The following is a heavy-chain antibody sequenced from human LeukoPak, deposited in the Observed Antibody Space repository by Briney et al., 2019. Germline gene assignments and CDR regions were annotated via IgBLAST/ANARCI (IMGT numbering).Heavy chain of an antibody. V-gene: IGHV4-59*12. D-gene: IGHD3-22*01. CDR3: AREHKDYDGDGYYYGY. J-gene: IGHJ4*02. CDR1: GGSISSLY. Sequence: SETLSLTCSVSGGSISSLYWSWIRQPPGKGLEWIGYIYYTGSTNYNPSLKSRVTMFVDMSKNQFSLRLSSVTAADTAVYYCAREHKDYDGDGYYYGYWGQGILVTVSS. CDR2: IYYTGST.